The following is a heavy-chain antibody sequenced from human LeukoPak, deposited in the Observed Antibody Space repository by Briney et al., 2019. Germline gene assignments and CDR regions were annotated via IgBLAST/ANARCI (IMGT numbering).Heavy chain of an antibody. J-gene: IGHJ4*02. Sequence: ASVKVSCKASGYTFTSYYMHWVRQAPGQGLEWMGFINPGGGSTSYAQKFQGRVTMTRDTSTSTVYMELSSLRSEDTAVYYCARNVESGFDYWGQGTLVTVSS. V-gene: IGHV1-46*01. CDR1: GYTFTSYY. CDR3: ARNVESGFDY. D-gene: IGHD3-3*01. CDR2: INPGGGST.